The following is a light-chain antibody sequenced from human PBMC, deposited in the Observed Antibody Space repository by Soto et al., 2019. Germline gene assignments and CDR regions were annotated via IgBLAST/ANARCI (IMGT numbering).Light chain of an antibody. V-gene: IGLV2-14*01. Sequence: QSALTQPASVSGSPGQSITISCTGTSSDVGGYNYVSWYQQHPGKAPTLVIYAVSNRPSGVSDRFSGSKSGNTASLTISGLQAEDESDYYCSSYTSSSTRGFGGGTKLTVL. CDR3: SSYTSSSTRG. CDR1: SSDVGGYNY. CDR2: AVS. J-gene: IGLJ3*02.